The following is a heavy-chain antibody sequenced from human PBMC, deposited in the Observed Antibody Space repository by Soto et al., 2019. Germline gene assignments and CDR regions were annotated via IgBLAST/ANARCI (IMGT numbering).Heavy chain of an antibody. V-gene: IGHV1-3*01. D-gene: IGHD3-22*01. J-gene: IGHJ4*02. CDR1: GYTFTSYA. CDR3: AREGDMKFHSDSSDEPGY. Sequence: ASVKVSCTASGYTFTSYAMHWVRQAPGQRLEWMGWINAGNGNTKYSQKFQGRVTITADTSTSTAYMELSSLRSDDTAVYYCAREGDMKFHSDSSDEPGYWGQGTLVTVSS. CDR2: INAGNGNT.